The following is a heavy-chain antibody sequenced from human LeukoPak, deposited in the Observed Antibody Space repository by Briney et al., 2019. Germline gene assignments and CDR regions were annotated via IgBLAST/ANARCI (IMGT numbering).Heavy chain of an antibody. CDR2: INSGGTT. D-gene: IGHD1-1*01. CDR1: GFTVSSNY. Sequence: PGGSLRLSCAASGFTVSSNYMSWVRQAPGKGLEWVSLINSGGTTYYADSVKGRFTISRDNSKNTLYLQMNSLRAEDTAVYYCARDSPTWAFDYWGQGTLVTVSS. J-gene: IGHJ4*02. V-gene: IGHV3-53*01. CDR3: ARDSPTWAFDY.